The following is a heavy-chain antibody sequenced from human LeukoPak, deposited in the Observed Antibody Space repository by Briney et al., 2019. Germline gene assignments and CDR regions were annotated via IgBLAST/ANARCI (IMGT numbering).Heavy chain of an antibody. D-gene: IGHD3-16*01. CDR3: ARDVEGGTFDI. Sequence: PGGSLRLSCAASGFTFSRFWMNWVRRAPGRGLEWVANIDQSGGRNNYVDSVKGRFTISRDNAKNSLFLEMSSLRADVTAVYFCARDVEGGTFDIWGQGTTVTVSS. CDR1: GFTFSRFW. CDR2: IDQSGGRN. J-gene: IGHJ3*02. V-gene: IGHV3-7*05.